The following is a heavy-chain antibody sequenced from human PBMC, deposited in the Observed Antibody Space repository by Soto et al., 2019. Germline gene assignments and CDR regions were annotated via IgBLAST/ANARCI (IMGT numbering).Heavy chain of an antibody. Sequence: GASVKVSCKASGYTFTSYDINWVRQATGQGLEWMGWMNPNSGNTGYAQKFQGRVTMTRNTSISTAYMELSSLRSEDTAVYYCARSAVVVVAASDAFDIWGQGTMVTVSS. CDR2: MNPNSGNT. CDR3: ARSAVVVVAASDAFDI. J-gene: IGHJ3*02. D-gene: IGHD2-15*01. CDR1: GYTFTSYD. V-gene: IGHV1-8*01.